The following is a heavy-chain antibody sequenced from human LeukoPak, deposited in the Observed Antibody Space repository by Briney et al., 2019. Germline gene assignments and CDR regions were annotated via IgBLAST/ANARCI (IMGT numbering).Heavy chain of an antibody. CDR3: ARGFYVHGGGSRFDY. Sequence: GGSLRLSCAASGFSFSDYEMNWIRQAPGKGLEWVSFISSSGRKIYYADSVRGRFTISRDSAKNSLSLQMNSLRAEDTAVYYCARGFYVHGGGSRFDYWGQGILVTVSS. V-gene: IGHV3-48*03. J-gene: IGHJ4*02. CDR2: ISSSGRKI. D-gene: IGHD2-15*01. CDR1: GFSFSDYE.